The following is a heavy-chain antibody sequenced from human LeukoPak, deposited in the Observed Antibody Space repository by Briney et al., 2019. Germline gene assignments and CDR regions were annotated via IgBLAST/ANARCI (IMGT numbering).Heavy chain of an antibody. CDR2: IDWDDDK. CDR1: GFSLSTFGMC. J-gene: IGHJ4*02. Sequence: SGPALVKPTQTLTLTCTVSGFSLSTFGMCVTWIRQPPGKALEWLARIDWDDDKFYSTSLKTRLTISKDTSKNQVVLTLTNMDPVDTATYYCARTYYDSSGYSRFDYWGQGTQVTVSS. V-gene: IGHV2-70*17. D-gene: IGHD3-22*01. CDR3: ARTYYDSSGYSRFDY.